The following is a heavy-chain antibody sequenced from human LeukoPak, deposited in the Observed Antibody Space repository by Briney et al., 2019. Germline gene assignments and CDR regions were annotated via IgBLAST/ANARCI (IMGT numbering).Heavy chain of an antibody. Sequence: GGSLRLSCVTSGFPLSTYGVHWVRQAPGSGLEWLAFIHYDGYTTNYADSVKGRFTISRENSKNTLYLQMNSLRTEDTAVYYCAKDVAYTFDYWGQGTLVTVSS. D-gene: IGHD3-16*01. J-gene: IGHJ4*02. CDR3: AKDVAYTFDY. CDR2: IHYDGYTT. V-gene: IGHV3-30*02. CDR1: GFPLSTYG.